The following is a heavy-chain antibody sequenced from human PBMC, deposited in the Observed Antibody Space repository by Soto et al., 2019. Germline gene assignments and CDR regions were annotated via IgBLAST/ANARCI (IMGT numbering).Heavy chain of an antibody. J-gene: IGHJ3*02. V-gene: IGHV1-2*02. CDR1: GYPVTAYY. Sequence: VQSGAVVKKPGASVTVSCSASGYPVTAYYMHWVRQAPGRGLEWMGGINPATGAAKYTQTFQGRVTMTRDASTSTVFMELSALTSEDTAVFYCARGGGVGVAGSAAFEMWGQGTLVTVSS. D-gene: IGHD3-3*01. CDR2: INPATGAA. CDR3: ARGGGVGVAGSAAFEM.